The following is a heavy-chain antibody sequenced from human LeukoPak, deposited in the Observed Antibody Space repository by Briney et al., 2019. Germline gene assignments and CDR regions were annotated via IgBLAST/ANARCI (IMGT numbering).Heavy chain of an antibody. CDR1: GGTFSSYA. Sequence: GASVKVSCKASGGTFSSYAISWVRQAPGQGLEWMGWIGAYNGNTNYAQKLQGRVTMTTDTSTSTAYMELRSLRSDDTAVYYCARAPSWGGYYFDSWGQGTLVTVSS. V-gene: IGHV1-18*01. J-gene: IGHJ4*02. CDR3: ARAPSWGGYYFDS. D-gene: IGHD6-25*01. CDR2: IGAYNGNT.